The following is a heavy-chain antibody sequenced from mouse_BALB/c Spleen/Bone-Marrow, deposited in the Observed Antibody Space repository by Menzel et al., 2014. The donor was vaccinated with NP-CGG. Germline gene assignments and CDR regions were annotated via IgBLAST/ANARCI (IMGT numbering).Heavy chain of an antibody. CDR1: GFDFSRYW. CDR2: INPHSSTI. D-gene: IGHD1-1*01. CDR3: ARQGYFGRSDY. Sequence: EVKLVESGGGLVQPGGSLKLSCAASGFDFSRYWMSWVRQAPGKGLEWIGEINPHSSTINYTPSLKDKFIISRDNAKNTLYLQKSKVRSEDTALYYCARQGYFGRSDYWGQGTTLTVSS. J-gene: IGHJ2*01. V-gene: IGHV4-1*02.